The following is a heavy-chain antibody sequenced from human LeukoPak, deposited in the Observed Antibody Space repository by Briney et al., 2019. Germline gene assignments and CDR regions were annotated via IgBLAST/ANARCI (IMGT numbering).Heavy chain of an antibody. CDR1: GFTFSNAW. V-gene: IGHV3-15*01. CDR3: TAGELN. CDR2: IKGKTDGGTT. J-gene: IGHJ4*02. D-gene: IGHD2-21*01. Sequence: PGGSLRLSCAASGFTFSNAWMTWVRQAPGEGREWVGRIKGKTDGGTTDYAAPVKGRFTISRDDSKNTLYLQMNSLKTDDTAVYYCTAGELNWGQGTLVTVSS.